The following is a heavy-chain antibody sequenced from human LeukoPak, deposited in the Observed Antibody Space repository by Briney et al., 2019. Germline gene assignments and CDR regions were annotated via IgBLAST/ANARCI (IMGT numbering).Heavy chain of an antibody. V-gene: IGHV1-18*01. CDR3: ASGGFGDYDFGGSLDY. CDR2: ISAYTGNT. J-gene: IGHJ4*02. Sequence: ASVKVSCKASGYTFTSYGISWVRQAPGQGLEWMGWISAYTGNTNYAQKVQGRVTMTTDTSTSTAYMELTSLRSDDTAMYYCASGGFGDYDFGGSLDYWDQGTLVTVSS. CDR1: GYTFTSYG. D-gene: IGHD4-17*01.